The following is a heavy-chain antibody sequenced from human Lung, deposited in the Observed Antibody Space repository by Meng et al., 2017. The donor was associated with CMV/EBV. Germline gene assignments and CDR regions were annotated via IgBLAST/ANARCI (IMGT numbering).Heavy chain of an antibody. J-gene: IGHJ6*02. CDR2: ISYGGST. CDR3: ARIFPSDYYKYDMDV. Sequence: SXTXSLXCTVSGASISINTYFWDWIRQPPGKGLEWIGSISYGGSTYYNSSLKSRVSISLDTSKSQLTLKLSSVTAADTAVYYCARIFPSDYYKYDMDVWGQGTTVTVSS. D-gene: IGHD3-3*01. CDR1: GASISINTYF. V-gene: IGHV4-39*06.